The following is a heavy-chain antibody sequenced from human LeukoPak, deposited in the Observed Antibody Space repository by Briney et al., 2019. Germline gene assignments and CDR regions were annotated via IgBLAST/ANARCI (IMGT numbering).Heavy chain of an antibody. CDR2: INPNGGGT. V-gene: IGHV1-2*02. J-gene: IGHJ4*02. D-gene: IGHD7-27*01. CDR3: ARDWGSLTGDVGGVDY. CDR1: GYTFTGYY. Sequence: ASVKVSCKASGYTFTGYYIHWVRQAPGQGLEWMAWINPNGGGTNYSQKFQGRVTITSDKSVSTAYMELSRLRSDDTAVYYCARDWGSLTGDVGGVDYWGLGTLVTVSS.